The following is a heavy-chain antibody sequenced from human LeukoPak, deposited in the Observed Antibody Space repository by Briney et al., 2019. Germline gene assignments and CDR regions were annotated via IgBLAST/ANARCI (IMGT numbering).Heavy chain of an antibody. J-gene: IGHJ3*02. V-gene: IGHV3-21*01. CDR2: ITSSSTYV. CDR1: GFPFSKYT. CDR3: ARDFGWGGALDI. D-gene: IGHD6-19*01. Sequence: GGSLRLSCAASGFPFSKYTMNWGRRAPGEGLEWVSLITSSSTYVESADSVKGRFTISRDNAKNSLSLQMNSLRADDTAVYYCARDFGWGGALDIWGQGTMVTVSS.